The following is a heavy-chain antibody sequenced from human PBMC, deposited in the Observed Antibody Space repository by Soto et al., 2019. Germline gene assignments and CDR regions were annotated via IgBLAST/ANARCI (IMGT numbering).Heavy chain of an antibody. D-gene: IGHD3-22*01. CDR1: GFTFSSYA. Sequence: QVQLVESGGGLVKPGGSLRLSCAASGFTFSSYAIHWVRQAPGKGLEWAAVMSYDGRKKYYADSMKGRFTISRDNSKNTLYLQMNSLRADDTAVYYCARQDHSGSGWFDTWGQGTLVTVSS. CDR2: MSYDGRKK. J-gene: IGHJ5*02. CDR3: ARQDHSGSGWFDT. V-gene: IGHV3-30*04.